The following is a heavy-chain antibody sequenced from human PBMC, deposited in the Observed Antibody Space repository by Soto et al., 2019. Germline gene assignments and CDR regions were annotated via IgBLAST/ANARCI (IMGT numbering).Heavy chain of an antibody. CDR2: IKSKTDGGTT. CDR1: GFTFTNAW. Sequence: SLRLSCAASGFTFTNAWMSWVRQAPGKGLEWVGRIKSKTDGGTTDYAAPVKGRFTISRDDSKNTLYLQMNSLKTEDTAVYYCTTARGTYGAEYFQHWGQGTLVTVSS. V-gene: IGHV3-15*01. J-gene: IGHJ1*01. D-gene: IGHD4-17*01. CDR3: TTARGTYGAEYFQH.